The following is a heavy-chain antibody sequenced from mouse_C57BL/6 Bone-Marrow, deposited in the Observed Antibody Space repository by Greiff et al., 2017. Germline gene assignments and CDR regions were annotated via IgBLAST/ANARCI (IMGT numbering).Heavy chain of an antibody. V-gene: IGHV5-16*01. J-gene: IGHJ2*01. CDR2: INYDGSST. Sequence: EVKLMASEGGLVQPGSSMKLSCTASGFTFSDYYMAWVRQVPEKGLEWVANINYDGSSTYYLDSLKSRFIISRDNAKNILYLQMSSLKSEDTATXYCARDGDQIYDGYSYNWGQGTTLTVSS. CDR1: GFTFSDYY. D-gene: IGHD2-3*01. CDR3: ARDGDQIYDGYSYN.